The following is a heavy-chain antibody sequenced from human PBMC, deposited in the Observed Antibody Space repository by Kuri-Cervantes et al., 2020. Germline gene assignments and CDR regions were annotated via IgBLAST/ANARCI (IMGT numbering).Heavy chain of an antibody. Sequence: GESLKISCAASGFTFSSYDMHWVRQATGKGLEWVSAIGTAGDTYYPGSVKGRFTISRENAKNSLYLQMNSLRAEDTAVYYCARQWLVREGDAFDIWGQGTMVTVSS. J-gene: IGHJ3*02. CDR1: GFTFSSYD. CDR3: ARQWLVREGDAFDI. CDR2: IGTAGDT. D-gene: IGHD6-19*01. V-gene: IGHV3-13*01.